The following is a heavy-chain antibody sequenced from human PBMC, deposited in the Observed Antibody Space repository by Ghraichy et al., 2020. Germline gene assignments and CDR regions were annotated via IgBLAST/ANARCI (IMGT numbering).Heavy chain of an antibody. D-gene: IGHD6-19*01. J-gene: IGHJ6*02. CDR1: GFTFSSYG. Sequence: SCKVSGFTFSSYGLHWVRQAPGKGLEWLAFVWTDGDTKLYEDAVKGRFTISRDNSENILYLQMSSLRADDTAVYYCVRDRSTGWPYYYYFYIMDVWGQGATVIVSS. CDR2: VWTDGDTK. CDR3: VRDRSTGWPYYYYFYIMDV. V-gene: IGHV3-33*01.